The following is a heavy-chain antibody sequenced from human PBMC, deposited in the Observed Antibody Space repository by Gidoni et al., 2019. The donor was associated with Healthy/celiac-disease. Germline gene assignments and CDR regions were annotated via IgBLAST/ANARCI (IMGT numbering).Heavy chain of an antibody. CDR3: ASLTRAARQGYYYGMDV. D-gene: IGHD6-6*01. V-gene: IGHV3-48*01. CDR2: ISSSSSTI. CDR1: GFTFSSYS. J-gene: IGHJ6*02. Sequence: EVQLVESGGGLVQPGGSLSLSCAASGFTFSSYSMNWVRQAPGKGLEWVSYISSSSSTIYYADSVKGRFTISRDNAKNSLYLQINSLRAEDTAVYDCASLTRAARQGYYYGMDVWGQGTTVTVSS.